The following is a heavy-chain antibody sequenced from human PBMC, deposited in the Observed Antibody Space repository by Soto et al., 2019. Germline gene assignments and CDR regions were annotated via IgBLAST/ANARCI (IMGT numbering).Heavy chain of an antibody. CDR1: GYTFTSYD. Sequence: ASVKVSCKASGYTFTSYDINWVRQATGQGLEWMGWMNPNSGNTGYAQKFQGRVTMTRNTSISTAYMELSSLRSEDTAVYYCARHIGYDSNYYYGMDVWGQGTTVTVSS. CDR3: ARHIGYDSNYYYGMDV. D-gene: IGHD5-12*01. CDR2: MNPNSGNT. J-gene: IGHJ6*02. V-gene: IGHV1-8*01.